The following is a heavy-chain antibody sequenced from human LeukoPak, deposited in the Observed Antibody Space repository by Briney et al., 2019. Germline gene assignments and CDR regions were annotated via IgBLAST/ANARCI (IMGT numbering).Heavy chain of an antibody. Sequence: AGGSLRLSCAASGFTFSAYSMNWVRQAPEKGLEWVSYIGSSSSPIYYADPMKGRFTISRDNAKNSLYLQMDSLRAEDTAVYYCASSSYSSSSSWGQGTLVTVSS. J-gene: IGHJ5*02. V-gene: IGHV3-48*01. CDR2: IGSSSSPI. D-gene: IGHD6-6*01. CDR3: ASSSYSSSSS. CDR1: GFTFSAYS.